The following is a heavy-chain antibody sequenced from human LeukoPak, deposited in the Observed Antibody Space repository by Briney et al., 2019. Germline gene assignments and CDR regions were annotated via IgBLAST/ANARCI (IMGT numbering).Heavy chain of an antibody. CDR1: GGSISSYY. CDR3: ARELAVVGSVTHRFDP. D-gene: IGHD6-19*01. V-gene: IGHV4-4*07. J-gene: IGHJ5*02. Sequence: SETLSLTCTVSGGSISSYYWSWIRQPAGSGLEWIGRMYITGDTNYNPSLKSRVTMSLDTSKSQFSLKLISVTAADTAVYYCARELAVVGSVTHRFDPWGQGTLVAVSS. CDR2: MYITGDT.